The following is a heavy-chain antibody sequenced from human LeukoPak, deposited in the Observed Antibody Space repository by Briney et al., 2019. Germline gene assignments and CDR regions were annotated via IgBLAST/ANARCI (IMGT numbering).Heavy chain of an antibody. Sequence: SETLSLTCKVSGGSISDENYYWTWVRQHPVKGLEWIGYIYYTGNTYYNPSLKSRVTISMDTSKNQFSLELTSMTAADTAVYYCARVLWGYYGSGPLDSWGQGTLVTVSS. CDR3: ARVLWGYYGSGPLDS. CDR1: GGSISDENYY. CDR2: IYYTGNT. J-gene: IGHJ4*02. V-gene: IGHV4-31*03. D-gene: IGHD3-10*01.